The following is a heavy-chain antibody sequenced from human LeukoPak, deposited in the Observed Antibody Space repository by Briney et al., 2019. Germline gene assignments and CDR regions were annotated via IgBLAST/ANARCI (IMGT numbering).Heavy chain of an antibody. D-gene: IGHD1-1*01. V-gene: IGHV1-2*02. CDR2: LRGDTGDT. J-gene: IGHJ4*02. CDR3: ARVRDNACDY. Sequence: GASVTVSCKTSGYMVSDCCMHWVRQAPGQGLEWMGWLRGDTGDTDSPQKFKGRVTMTRDTATNTAYMQLSRLTYDDTAIYFCARVRDNACDYWGQGTLVTVSS. CDR1: GYMVSDCC.